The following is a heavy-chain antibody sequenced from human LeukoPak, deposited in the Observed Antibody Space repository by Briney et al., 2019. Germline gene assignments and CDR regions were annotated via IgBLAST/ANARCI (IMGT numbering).Heavy chain of an antibody. Sequence: GGSLRLSCAASGFTFSSYEMNWVRQAPGKGLEWLSYISSSGSTIYYADSVKGRFTISRDNAKNSLYLQMNSLRAEDTAVYYCAREGSSSWAGFDYWGQGTLVTVSS. CDR1: GFTFSSYE. D-gene: IGHD6-13*01. CDR2: ISSSGSTI. V-gene: IGHV3-48*03. CDR3: AREGSSSWAGFDY. J-gene: IGHJ4*02.